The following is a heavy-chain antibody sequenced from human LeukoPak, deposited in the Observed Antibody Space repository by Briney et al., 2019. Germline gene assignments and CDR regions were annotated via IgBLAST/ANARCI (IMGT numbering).Heavy chain of an antibody. CDR1: GFSFSNYA. V-gene: IGHV3-30*04. CDR3: ARERVDIAMVRGVVTNYYYRGMDV. J-gene: IGHJ6*02. D-gene: IGHD3-10*01. CDR2: ISHGGSNK. Sequence: GGSLRLSCATSGFSFSNYAIHWVRQAPGKGLEWVTFISHGGSNKRYADSVKGRFTISRDDSKNTLYLQMNSLRVEDTAVYYCARERVDIAMVRGVVTNYYYRGMDVWGPGTTVTVSS.